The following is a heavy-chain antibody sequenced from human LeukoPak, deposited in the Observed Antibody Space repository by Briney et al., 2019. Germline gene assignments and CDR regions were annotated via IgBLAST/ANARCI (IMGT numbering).Heavy chain of an antibody. CDR2: ISSSSSYI. Sequence: PGGSLRLSCAASGFTFSSYSMNRVRQAPGKGLEWVSSISSSSSYIYYADSVKGRFTISRDNAKNSLYLQMNSLRAEDTAVYYCARAAVAEPYYYYGMDVWGKGTTVTVFS. V-gene: IGHV3-21*01. CDR1: GFTFSSYS. J-gene: IGHJ6*04. D-gene: IGHD6-19*01. CDR3: ARAAVAEPYYYYGMDV.